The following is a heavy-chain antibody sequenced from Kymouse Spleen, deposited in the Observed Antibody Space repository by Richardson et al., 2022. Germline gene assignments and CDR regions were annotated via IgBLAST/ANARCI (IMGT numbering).Heavy chain of an antibody. CDR2: IYYSGST. CDR3: ARGGGVIISWFDP. J-gene: IGHJ5*02. V-gene: IGHV4-59*01. CDR1: GGSISSYY. D-gene: IGHD3-10*01. Sequence: QVQLQESGPGLVKPSETLSLTCTVSGGSISSYYWSWIRQPPGKGLEWIGYIYYSGSTNYNPSLKSRVTISVDTSKNQFSLKLSSVTAADTAVYYCARGGGVIISWFDPWGQGTLVTVSS.